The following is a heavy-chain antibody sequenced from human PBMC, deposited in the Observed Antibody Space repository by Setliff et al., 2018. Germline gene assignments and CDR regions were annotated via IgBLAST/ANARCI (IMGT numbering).Heavy chain of an antibody. V-gene: IGHV4-39*07. Sequence: PSETLSLTCTVSGGSISSSSYYWNWIRQSPGKGLEWIGSIYYSGITYYNPYLKSRVTISVDTSKNQFSLKLSPVTAADTAVYYCARAPSVELVTIRTNSWFTYWGQGTLVTVSS. CDR3: ARAPSVELVTIRTNSWFTY. CDR2: IYYSGIT. J-gene: IGHJ4*02. CDR1: GGSISSSSYY. D-gene: IGHD5-18*01.